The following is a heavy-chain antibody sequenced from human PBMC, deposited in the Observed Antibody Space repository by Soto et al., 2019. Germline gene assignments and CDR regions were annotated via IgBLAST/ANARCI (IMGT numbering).Heavy chain of an antibody. Sequence: EVQLVESGGGLVQPGGSMSLTCAASGFTVSSNYMSWVRQAPGKGLEWVSVIYIGGSTYYADSVKGRLNISSHNSKNTLYLQMNSLRAEDTAVYYCARSRPYYGSVSEWFDPWGQGTLVNVSS. CDR3: ARSRPYYGSVSEWFDP. CDR2: IYIGGST. CDR1: GFTVSSNY. D-gene: IGHD3-10*01. J-gene: IGHJ5*02. V-gene: IGHV3-53*04.